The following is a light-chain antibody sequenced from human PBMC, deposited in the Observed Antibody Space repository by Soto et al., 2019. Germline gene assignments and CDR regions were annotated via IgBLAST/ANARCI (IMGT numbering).Light chain of an antibody. V-gene: IGLV2-11*01. CDR1: SSDVGGYNY. CDR2: DVS. Sequence: QSVLTQPRSVSGSPEQSVTISCTGTSSDVGGYNYVSWYQQHPGKAPKLMIYDVSKRPSGVPDRFSGSKSGNTASLTISGLQAEDEADYYCCSYAGSYTFVVFGGGTKVTVL. J-gene: IGLJ2*01. CDR3: CSYAGSYTFVV.